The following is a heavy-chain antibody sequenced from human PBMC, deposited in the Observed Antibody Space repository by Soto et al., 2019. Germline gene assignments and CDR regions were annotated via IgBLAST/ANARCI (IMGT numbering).Heavy chain of an antibody. D-gene: IGHD3-10*01. CDR2: IIPILGIA. V-gene: IGHV1-69*02. J-gene: IGHJ5*02. CDR1: GGTFSSYT. Sequence: QVQLVQSGAEVKKPGSSVKVSCKASGGTFSSYTISWVRQAPGQGLEWMGRIIPILGIANYAQKFQGRVTITADKSTSTAYMELSSLGSEDTAVYYCARAMVRGVNWFDPWGQGTLVTVSS. CDR3: ARAMVRGVNWFDP.